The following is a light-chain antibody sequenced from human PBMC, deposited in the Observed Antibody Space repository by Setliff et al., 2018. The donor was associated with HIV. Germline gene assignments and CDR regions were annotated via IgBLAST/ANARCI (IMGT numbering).Light chain of an antibody. V-gene: IGLV2-14*01. CDR2: EVR. CDR3: SSYAITNTLP. Sequence: LAQPASVSGSPGQSITISCTGTSSDVGGYSHVSWYQQHPGKAPKRIIYEVRNRPSGVSNRFSGSKSGNTASLTISGLRAEDEADYYCSSYAITNTLPFGTGTKVTVL. CDR1: SSDVGGYSH. J-gene: IGLJ1*01.